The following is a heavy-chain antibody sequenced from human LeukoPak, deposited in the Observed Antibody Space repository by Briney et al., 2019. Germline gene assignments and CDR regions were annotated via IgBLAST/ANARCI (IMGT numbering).Heavy chain of an antibody. J-gene: IGHJ3*02. Sequence: GGSLRLSCAASGFTFSSYGMHWVRQAPGKGLEWVAVISYDGSNKYYADSVKGRFTISRDNSKNTLYLQMNSLRAEDTAVYYCARDSGGEGAFDIWGQGTMVTVSS. CDR1: GFTFSSYG. CDR3: ARDSGGEGAFDI. D-gene: IGHD3-10*01. V-gene: IGHV3-30*03. CDR2: ISYDGSNK.